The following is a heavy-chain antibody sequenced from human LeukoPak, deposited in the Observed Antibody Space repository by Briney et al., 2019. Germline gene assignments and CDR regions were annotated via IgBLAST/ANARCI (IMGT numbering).Heavy chain of an antibody. Sequence: SVKVSCKASGGTFSSYAISWVRQAPGQGLEWMGGIIPIFGTANYARKFQGRVTITADESTSTAYMELSSLRSEDTAVYYCARRGGGYSYGYYYGMDVWGQGTTVTVSS. CDR3: ARRGGGYSYGYYYGMDV. CDR1: GGTFSSYA. V-gene: IGHV1-69*01. J-gene: IGHJ6*02. CDR2: IIPIFGTA. D-gene: IGHD5-18*01.